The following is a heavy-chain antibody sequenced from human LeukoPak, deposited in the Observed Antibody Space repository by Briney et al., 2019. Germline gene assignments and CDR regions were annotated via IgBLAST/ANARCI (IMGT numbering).Heavy chain of an antibody. CDR3: AKEGYSGYDIDY. V-gene: IGHV3-23*01. J-gene: IGHJ4*02. D-gene: IGHD5-12*01. CDR2: ISGSGGST. CDR1: GFTFSSYG. Sequence: GGSLRLSCAASGFTFSSYGMSWVRQAPGKGLEWVSAISGSGGSTYYADSVKGRSTISRDNSKNTLYLQMNSLRAEDTAVYYCAKEGYSGYDIDYWGQGTLVTVSS.